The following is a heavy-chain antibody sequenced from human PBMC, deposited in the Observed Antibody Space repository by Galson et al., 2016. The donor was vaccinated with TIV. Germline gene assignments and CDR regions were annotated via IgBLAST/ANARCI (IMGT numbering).Heavy chain of an antibody. CDR1: GDSVSSNSA. CDR2: TYYRSKWYN. D-gene: IGHD1/OR15-1a*01. CDR3: ARDRTLPGYYYNGMEV. V-gene: IGHV6-1*01. Sequence: CAISGDSVSSNSAWNWIRQSPSRGLEWLGRTYYRSKWYNDYALSVKSRITINPDTSKNQFSLQLNSMTPEDTAVYYCARDRTLPGYYYNGMEVWGQGTTVTVSS. J-gene: IGHJ6*02.